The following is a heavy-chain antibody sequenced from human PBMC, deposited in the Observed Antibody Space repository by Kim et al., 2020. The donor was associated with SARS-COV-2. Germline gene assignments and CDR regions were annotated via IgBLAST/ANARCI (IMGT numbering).Heavy chain of an antibody. CDR2: ISAYNGNT. Sequence: ASVKGSCKASGYTFTSYGISWVRQAPGQGLEWMGWISAYNGNTNYAQKLQGRVTMTTDTSTSTAYMELRSLRSDDTAVYYCARDSYSSGWYSGGVWFDPWGQGTLVTVSS. D-gene: IGHD6-19*01. J-gene: IGHJ5*02. V-gene: IGHV1-18*01. CDR3: ARDSYSSGWYSGGVWFDP. CDR1: GYTFTSYG.